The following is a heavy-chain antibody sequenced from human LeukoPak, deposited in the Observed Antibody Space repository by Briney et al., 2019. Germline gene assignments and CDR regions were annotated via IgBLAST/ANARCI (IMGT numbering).Heavy chain of an antibody. Sequence: KPSETLSLTCTASDVSISHYYYSWIRQPPGKGLEWIGSIYTTGSTNYYNPSLKSRVTISVDTSKSQISLNVNSVTAADTAVYYCVRGADTTGWYLGWWFDLWGRGTLVTVSS. V-gene: IGHV4-4*09. CDR1: DVSISHYY. CDR3: VRGADTTGWYLGWWFDL. J-gene: IGHJ2*01. CDR2: IYTTGST. D-gene: IGHD6-19*01.